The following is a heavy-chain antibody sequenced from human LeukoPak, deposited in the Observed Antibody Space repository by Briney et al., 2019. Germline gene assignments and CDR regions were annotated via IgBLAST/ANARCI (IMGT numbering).Heavy chain of an antibody. CDR1: GFTFSSYS. CDR3: ANPPTGGSYLSAYFDY. D-gene: IGHD1-26*01. J-gene: IGHJ4*02. V-gene: IGHV3-30*02. Sequence: GGSLRLSCAASGFTFSSYSMNWVRQAPGKGLEWVAFIYSDGSKKYYADSVKGRFTISRDNSKNTLYLQMNSLRAEDTAVYFCANPPTGGSYLSAYFDYWGQGTLVTVSS. CDR2: IYSDGSKK.